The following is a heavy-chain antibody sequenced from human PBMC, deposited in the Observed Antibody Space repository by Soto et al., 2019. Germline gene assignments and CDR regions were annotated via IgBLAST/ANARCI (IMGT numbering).Heavy chain of an antibody. Sequence: SETLSLTCTVSGGSISSYYWSWIRQPPGKGLEWIGYIYYSGSTNYNPSLKSRVTISVDTSKNQFSLKLGSVTAADTAVYYCARGVRDYNYYYYYYMDVWGKGTTVTVSS. CDR1: GGSISSYY. D-gene: IGHD4-17*01. CDR3: ARGVRDYNYYYYYYMDV. CDR2: IYYSGST. V-gene: IGHV4-59*01. J-gene: IGHJ6*03.